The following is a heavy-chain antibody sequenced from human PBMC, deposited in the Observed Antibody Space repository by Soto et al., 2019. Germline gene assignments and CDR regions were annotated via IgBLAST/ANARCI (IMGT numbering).Heavy chain of an antibody. V-gene: IGHV1-8*01. CDR1: RYTFISYD. CDR3: ARSPSWETTVTPYYFDY. Sequence: QVQLVQSGAEVKKPGASVKVSCKASRYTFISYDINWVRQATGQGLEWMGWMNPKSANTGYAQNFQGRVTMTRNTSISTAYMELGSQRSEDTAVYYCARSPSWETTVTPYYFDYWGQGTLVTVSS. CDR2: MNPKSANT. J-gene: IGHJ4*02. D-gene: IGHD4-4*01.